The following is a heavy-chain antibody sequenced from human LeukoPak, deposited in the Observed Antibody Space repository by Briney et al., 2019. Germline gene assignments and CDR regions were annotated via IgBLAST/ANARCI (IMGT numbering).Heavy chain of an antibody. CDR1: GFTFSSHW. CDR2: INSDGSSI. J-gene: IGHJ4*02. V-gene: IGHV3-74*01. CDR3: AKDIGYSYGYGFDY. Sequence: GGSLRLSCAASGFTFSSHWMHWVRQAPGKGLVWVSRINSDGSSISYADSVKGRFTISRDNAKNTLYLQMNSLRAEDTALYYCAKDIGYSYGYGFDYWGQGTLVTVSS. D-gene: IGHD5-18*01.